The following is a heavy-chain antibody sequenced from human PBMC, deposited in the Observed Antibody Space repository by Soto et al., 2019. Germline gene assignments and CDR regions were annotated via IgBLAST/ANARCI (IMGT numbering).Heavy chain of an antibody. CDR1: GFTSRSYS. V-gene: IGHV3-21*01. Sequence: GGPLRLSCAASGFTSRSYSMSCVRKAPGKGQEWVSAISSRRSYIYYADSVKGRFTISRDNSKNSLDLQMNSLRAEDTAVYYCARFRYNWKTDYYYYYMDVWGKGTTVTVSS. CDR3: ARFRYNWKTDYYYYYMDV. J-gene: IGHJ6*03. D-gene: IGHD1-1*01. CDR2: ISSRRSYI.